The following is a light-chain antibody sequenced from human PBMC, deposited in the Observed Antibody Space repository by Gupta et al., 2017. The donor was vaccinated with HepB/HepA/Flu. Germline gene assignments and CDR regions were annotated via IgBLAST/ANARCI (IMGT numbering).Light chain of an antibody. Sequence: DIQLTQSPSTLSASIGDKVSITCRASQSINSWLAWFQQKPGKAPTVVIYKASNLESGVPSRFSGSGSGTEFTLTINSLQPDDFATYYCQYYDSYPWAFGQGTQVEIK. CDR2: KAS. CDR3: QYYDSYPWA. CDR1: QSINSW. J-gene: IGKJ1*01. V-gene: IGKV1-5*03.